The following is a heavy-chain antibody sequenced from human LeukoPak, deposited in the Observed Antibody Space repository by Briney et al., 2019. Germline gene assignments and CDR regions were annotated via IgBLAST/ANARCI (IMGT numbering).Heavy chain of an antibody. CDR3: ARQGYGLFDY. D-gene: IGHD5-12*01. V-gene: IGHV3-23*01. CDR1: GFTLSSYA. Sequence: GGSLRLSCAASGFTLSSYAMSWVRQAPGKGLQWVSAISGSGESIYYPDSVKGRFTISRDDSQNTLYLQMNSLRAEDTAVYYCARQGYGLFDYWGQGTLVTVSS. CDR2: ISGSGESI. J-gene: IGHJ4*02.